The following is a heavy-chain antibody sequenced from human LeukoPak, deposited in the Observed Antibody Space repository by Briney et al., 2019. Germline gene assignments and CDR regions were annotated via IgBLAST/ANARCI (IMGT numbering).Heavy chain of an antibody. Sequence: SETLSLTCAVYGGSFSGYYWSWIRQPPRQGQEWIGEINHSGSTNYNPSLKIRVTISLDTSKNQFSLKLSSVTAADTAVYYCARESSEDAFDIWRQGTMVTVSS. D-gene: IGHD2-2*01. J-gene: IGHJ3*02. CDR2: INHSGST. CDR3: ARESSEDAFDI. V-gene: IGHV4-34*01. CDR1: GGSFSGYY.